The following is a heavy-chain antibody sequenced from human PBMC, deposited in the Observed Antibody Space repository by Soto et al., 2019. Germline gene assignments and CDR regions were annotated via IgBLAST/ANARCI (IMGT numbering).Heavy chain of an antibody. D-gene: IGHD6-19*01. Sequence: SETLSLTCAVYGGSFSGYYWSWIRQPPGKGLEWIGEINHSGSTNYNPSLKSRVTISVDTSKNQFSLKLSSVTAAGTAVYYCARGGRRRESGWLDYWGQGTLVTVSS. CDR3: ARGGRRRESGWLDY. V-gene: IGHV4-34*01. CDR2: INHSGST. CDR1: GGSFSGYY. J-gene: IGHJ4*02.